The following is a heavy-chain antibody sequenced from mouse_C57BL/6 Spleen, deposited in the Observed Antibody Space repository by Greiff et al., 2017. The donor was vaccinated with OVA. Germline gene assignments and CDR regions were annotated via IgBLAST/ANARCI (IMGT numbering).Heavy chain of an antibody. D-gene: IGHD4-1*01. Sequence: EVQRVESGPGLVKPSQSLSLTCSVTGYSITSGYYWNWIRQFPGNKLEWMGYISYDGSNNYNPSLKNRISITRDTSKNQFFLKLNSVTTEDTATYYCARRLGSWYFDVWGTGTTVTVSS. J-gene: IGHJ1*03. CDR2: ISYDGSN. CDR3: ARRLGSWYFDV. CDR1: GYSITSGYY. V-gene: IGHV3-6*01.